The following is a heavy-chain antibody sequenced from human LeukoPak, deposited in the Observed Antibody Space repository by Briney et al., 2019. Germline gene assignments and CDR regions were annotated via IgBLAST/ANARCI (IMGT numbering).Heavy chain of an antibody. J-gene: IGHJ5*02. V-gene: IGHV3-30*02. CDR3: AKSQEAAAYNWFDP. CDR1: GFTFSSYS. Sequence: AGSLRFSCAASGFTFSSYSMQWLRQARGMGLGWVTFISYDGSNKYYADYVKGGITISRVNTKNALYLQMNSLRAEDTAVYYCAKSQEAAAYNWFDPWAREPWSPSPQ. CDR2: ISYDGSNK. D-gene: IGHD6-13*01.